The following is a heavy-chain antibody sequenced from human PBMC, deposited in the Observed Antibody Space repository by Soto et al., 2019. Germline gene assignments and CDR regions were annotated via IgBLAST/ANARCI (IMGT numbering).Heavy chain of an antibody. J-gene: IGHJ3*02. Sequence: ASETLSLTCVVYGASFSGHYWSWIRQTPGKGLEWIGEINYGGSTKYNPSLKSRVTISLDTSKNHLSLKLSSVTAADTAVYYCARDKATTPNGFDIWGQGTMVTVSS. CDR1: GASFSGHY. CDR3: ARDKATTPNGFDI. V-gene: IGHV4-34*01. CDR2: INYGGST.